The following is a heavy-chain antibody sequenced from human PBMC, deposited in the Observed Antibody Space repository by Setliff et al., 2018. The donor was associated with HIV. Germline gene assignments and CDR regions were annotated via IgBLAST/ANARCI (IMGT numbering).Heavy chain of an antibody. CDR1: GFNIVTYS. V-gene: IGHV3-7*01. J-gene: IGHJ4*02. D-gene: IGHD1-26*01. CDR2: IKQDGSEK. CDR3: ARVRGVVGASDY. Sequence: PGGSLRLSCAASGFNIVTYSMTWVRQAPGKGLEWVANIKQDGSEKYYADSVKGRFTISRDNAKNSLYLQMNSLRVEDTAVYYCARVRGVVGASDYWGQGTLVTVSS.